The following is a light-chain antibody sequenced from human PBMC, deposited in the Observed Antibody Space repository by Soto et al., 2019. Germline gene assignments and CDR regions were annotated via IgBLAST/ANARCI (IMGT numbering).Light chain of an antibody. Sequence: QSALTQPASVSGSPGQSITISCTGTSSDVGSHNLVSCYQQHPDRAPKLMIYEGSKRPSGVSNRFSGSKSGNTASLTISGLQAEDEADYFCCSYAGSSTYIFGSGTKLTVL. V-gene: IGLV2-23*01. CDR3: CSYAGSSTYI. J-gene: IGLJ1*01. CDR2: EGS. CDR1: SSDVGSHNL.